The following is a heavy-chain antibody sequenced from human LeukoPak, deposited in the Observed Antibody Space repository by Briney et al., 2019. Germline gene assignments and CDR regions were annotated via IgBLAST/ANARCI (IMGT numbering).Heavy chain of an antibody. J-gene: IGHJ5*02. D-gene: IGHD3-10*01. CDR2: INHSGST. V-gene: IGHV4-34*01. Sequence: SETLSLTCAVYGGSFSGYYWSWIRQPPGKGLEWIGEINHSGSTNYNPSLKSRVTVSVDTSKNQFSLKLSSVTAADTAVYYCARGGFGFGELVPSDWFDPWGQGTLVTVSS. CDR1: GGSFSGYY. CDR3: ARGGFGFGELVPSDWFDP.